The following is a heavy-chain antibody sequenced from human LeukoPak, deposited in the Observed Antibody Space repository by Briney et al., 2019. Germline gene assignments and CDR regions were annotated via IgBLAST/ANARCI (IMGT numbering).Heavy chain of an antibody. CDR3: ARDVHGGAFDY. V-gene: IGHV3-7*01. CDR1: GFTFSSYW. Sequence: GGSLRLSCAASGFTFSSYWMNWVRQVPGKGLEWVANINQDGSAKYYVDSVKGRFTFSRDNAMNSLFLQMNSLRAEDTAVYYCARDVHGGAFDYWGQGTLVTVSS. CDR2: INQDGSAK. D-gene: IGHD4-23*01. J-gene: IGHJ4*02.